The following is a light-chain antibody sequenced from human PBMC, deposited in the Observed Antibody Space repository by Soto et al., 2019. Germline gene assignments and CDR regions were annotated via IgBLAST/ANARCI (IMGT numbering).Light chain of an antibody. CDR2: KAS. J-gene: IGKJ1*01. V-gene: IGKV1-5*03. Sequence: DIQMTQSPSTLSASVGDRVTITCRASQSISSWLAWYQQKPRKAPKLLIYKASSLESGVPSRFSGSVSGTEFTLTISSLQPDDFATYYCQQYNNYPWTFGQGTKV. CDR1: QSISSW. CDR3: QQYNNYPWT.